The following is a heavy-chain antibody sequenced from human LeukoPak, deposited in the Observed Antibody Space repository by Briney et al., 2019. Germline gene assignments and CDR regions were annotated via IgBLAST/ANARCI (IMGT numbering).Heavy chain of an antibody. CDR1: GYTLTELS. Sequence: ASVKVSCKVSGYTLTELSMHWVRQAPGKGLEWMGGFDPEDGETIYAQKFQGRVTTTEDTFTDTAYMELSSLRSEDTAVYYCATASSFNYDFWSHFDYWGQGTLVTVSS. V-gene: IGHV1-24*01. D-gene: IGHD3-3*01. CDR3: ATASSFNYDFWSHFDY. J-gene: IGHJ4*02. CDR2: FDPEDGET.